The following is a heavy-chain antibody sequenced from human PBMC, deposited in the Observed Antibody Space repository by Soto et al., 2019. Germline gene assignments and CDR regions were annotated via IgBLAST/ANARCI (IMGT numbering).Heavy chain of an antibody. D-gene: IGHD5-18*01. Sequence: QVQLVESGGGVVQPGRSLRLSCAASGFTFSSYGMHWVRQAPGKGLEWVAVISYDGSNKYYADSVKGRFTISGDNSKNTLYLQMNSLRAEDTAVYYCAKDLGRGYSYGPGYWGQGTLVTVSS. CDR1: GFTFSSYG. V-gene: IGHV3-30*18. CDR3: AKDLGRGYSYGPGY. J-gene: IGHJ4*02. CDR2: ISYDGSNK.